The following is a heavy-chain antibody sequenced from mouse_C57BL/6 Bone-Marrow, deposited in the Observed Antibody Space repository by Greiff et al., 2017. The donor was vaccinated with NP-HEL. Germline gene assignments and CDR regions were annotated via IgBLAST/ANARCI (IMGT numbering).Heavy chain of an antibody. CDR3: AKGSGAGAMDY. V-gene: IGHV5-17*01. CDR1: GFTFSDYG. Sequence: EVMLVESVGGLVKPGGSLKLSCAASGFTFSDYGMHWVRQAPEQGLEWIAYISSGSSTIYYAATVQGRFTISRDNAKNTLFLQMTSLRSEDTAMYYCAKGSGAGAMDYWGRGTSVTVTS. CDR2: ISSGSSTI. J-gene: IGHJ4*01. D-gene: IGHD1-3*01.